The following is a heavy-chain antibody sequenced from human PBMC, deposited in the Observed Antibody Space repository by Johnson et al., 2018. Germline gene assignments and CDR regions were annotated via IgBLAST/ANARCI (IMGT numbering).Heavy chain of an antibody. CDR3: AREGGSSGYYYASAEYFQH. V-gene: IGHV3-30*04. J-gene: IGHJ1*01. Sequence: QVQLVQSGGGVVQPGRSLRLSCAASGFTFSSYAMHWVRQAPGKGLEWVAVISYDGSNKYYADSVKGRFTISRDNSKKTLFLQMNSLRAEDTAVYYCAREGGSSGYYYASAEYFQHWGQGTLVTVSS. CDR2: ISYDGSNK. CDR1: GFTFSSYA. D-gene: IGHD3-22*01.